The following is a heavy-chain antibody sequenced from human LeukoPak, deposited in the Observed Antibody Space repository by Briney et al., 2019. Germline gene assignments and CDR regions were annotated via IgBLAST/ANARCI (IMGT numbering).Heavy chain of an antibody. CDR1: GGSISSSSYY. Sequence: SETLSLTCTVSGGSISSSSYYWGWIRQPPGKGLEWIGYIYYSGSTNYNPSLKSRVTISVDTSKNQFSLKLSSVTAADTAVYYCARQDAYDAFDIWGQGTMVTVSS. CDR3: ARQDAYDAFDI. J-gene: IGHJ3*02. V-gene: IGHV4-61*05. CDR2: IYYSGST. D-gene: IGHD2-15*01.